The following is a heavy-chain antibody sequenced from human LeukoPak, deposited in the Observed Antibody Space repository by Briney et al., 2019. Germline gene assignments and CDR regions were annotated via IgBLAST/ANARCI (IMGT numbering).Heavy chain of an antibody. Sequence: PSETLSLTCAVWGGSLRCYYCRWTRQPPGKGLEWIGEINHSGSTKYNPSLKSRVTLSVDTTYNQFSPNLSSLTAANKARYCCARSPVGDSETEGDYWGQGTLATVSS. D-gene: IGHD3-3*01. CDR1: GGSLRCYY. CDR2: INHSGST. V-gene: IGHV4-34*01. CDR3: ARSPVGDSETEGDY. J-gene: IGHJ4*02.